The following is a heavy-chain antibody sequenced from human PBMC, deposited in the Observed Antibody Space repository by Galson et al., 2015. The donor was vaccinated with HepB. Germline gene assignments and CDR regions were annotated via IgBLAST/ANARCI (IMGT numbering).Heavy chain of an antibody. CDR1: GDSVSSGATA. CDR3: ACGNYFFDY. Sequence: CAISGDSVSSGATAWIWIRQSPSRGLEWLGRTYYRSKWYNEYAPSVKGRITIHPDTSKNQFSLQLNSVSPEDTAVYYCACGNYFFDYWGQGTLVTVSS. J-gene: IGHJ4*02. D-gene: IGHD1-14*01. V-gene: IGHV6-1*01. CDR2: TYYRSKWYN.